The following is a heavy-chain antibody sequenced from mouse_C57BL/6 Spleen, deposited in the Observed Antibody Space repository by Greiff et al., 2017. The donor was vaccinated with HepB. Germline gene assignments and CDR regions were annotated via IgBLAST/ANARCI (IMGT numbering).Heavy chain of an antibody. Sequence: QVQLQQSGAELVRPGTSVKVSCKASGYAFTNYLIEWVKQRPGQGLEWIGVINPGSGGTNYNEKFKGKATLTADKSSSTAYMKLSSLTSEDSAVYFCARGGNWGFAYWGQGTLVTVSA. CDR1: GYAFTNYL. D-gene: IGHD4-1*01. J-gene: IGHJ3*01. CDR3: ARGGNWGFAY. V-gene: IGHV1-54*01. CDR2: INPGSGGT.